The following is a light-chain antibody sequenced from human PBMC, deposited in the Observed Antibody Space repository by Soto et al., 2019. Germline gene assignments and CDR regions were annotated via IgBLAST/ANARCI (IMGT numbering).Light chain of an antibody. CDR3: QQYGSPPNT. V-gene: IGKV3-20*01. CDR2: GAS. J-gene: IGKJ2*01. Sequence: DIVLTQSPCTPSLSPRERVTLSCRTSQSVSSSSLAWYQQKPGQAPRLLIYGASSRATGIPHRFSGSGSGTDFTLTISRLEPEDFAVYYCQQYGSPPNTFGQGTKLEI. CDR1: QSVSSSS.